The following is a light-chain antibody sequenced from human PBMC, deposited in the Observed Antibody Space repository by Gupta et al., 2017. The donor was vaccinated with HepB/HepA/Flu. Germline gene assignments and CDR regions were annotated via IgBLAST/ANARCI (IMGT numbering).Light chain of an antibody. CDR1: QSVSSNF. J-gene: IGKJ3*01. CDR3: QQYGSSPLVT. V-gene: IGKV3-20*01. Sequence: EIVLTQSPGTLSLSPGERATLSCRASQSVSSNFLAWYQQKPGQAPRLLIYGASSRATSIPDRFSGSGSGTDFTLTISRLEPEDFAVYYCQQYGSSPLVTFGPGTKVDIK. CDR2: GAS.